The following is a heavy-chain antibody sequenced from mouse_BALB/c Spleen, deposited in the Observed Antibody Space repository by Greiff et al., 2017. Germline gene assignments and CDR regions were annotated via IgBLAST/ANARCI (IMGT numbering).Heavy chain of an antibody. V-gene: IGHV3-2*02. Sequence: EVKLMESGPGLVKPSQSLSLTCTVTGYSITSDYAWNWIRQFPGNKLEWMGYISYSGSTSYNPSLKSRISITRDTSKNQFFLQLNSVTTEDTATYYCARLYWDAMDYWGQGTSVTVSS. CDR1: GYSITSDYA. D-gene: IGHD1-1*01. CDR2: ISYSGST. J-gene: IGHJ4*01. CDR3: ARLYWDAMDY.